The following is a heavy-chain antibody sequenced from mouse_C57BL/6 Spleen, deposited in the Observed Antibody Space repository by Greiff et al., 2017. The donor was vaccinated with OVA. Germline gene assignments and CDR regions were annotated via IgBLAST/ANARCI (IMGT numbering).Heavy chain of an antibody. D-gene: IGHD2-4*01. CDR1: GYTFTDYN. Sequence: EVMLVESGPELVKPGASVKMSCKASGYTFTDYNMHWVKQSHGKSLEWIGYINPNNGGTSYNQKFKGKATLTVNKSSSTAYMELRSLTSEDSAVYYCARNYDYDGTWFAYWGQGTLVTVSA. J-gene: IGHJ3*01. CDR3: ARNYDYDGTWFAY. V-gene: IGHV1-22*01. CDR2: INPNNGGT.